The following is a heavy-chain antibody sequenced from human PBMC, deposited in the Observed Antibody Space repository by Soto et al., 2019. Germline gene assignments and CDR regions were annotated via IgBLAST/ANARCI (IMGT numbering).Heavy chain of an antibody. V-gene: IGHV3-49*04. CDR3: TGGRGTSGWYADY. J-gene: IGHJ4*02. CDR1: GFVFGDYA. D-gene: IGHD6-13*01. CDR2: VRSETYGGST. Sequence: GGSLRLSCSASGFVFGDYAVTWVRQAPGKGLEWVGVVRSETYGGSTEYAASVKGRFRISRDDSESIAYLQMTGLKNEDTAVYYCTGGRGTSGWYADYWGKGILVTVSS.